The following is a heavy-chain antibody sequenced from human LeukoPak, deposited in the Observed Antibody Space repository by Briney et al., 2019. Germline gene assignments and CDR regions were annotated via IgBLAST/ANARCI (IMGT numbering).Heavy chain of an antibody. D-gene: IGHD1-1*01. CDR1: GFTFSSYG. CDR3: ARDLNWETY. J-gene: IGHJ4*02. Sequence: PGGSLRLSCAASGFTFSSYGMSWVRQAPGKGLEWVSAISGSGGSTYYADSVKGRFTISRDNSKNSLYLQMSSLRAEDTAVYYCARDLNWETYWGQGTLVTVSS. CDR2: ISGSGGST. V-gene: IGHV3-23*01.